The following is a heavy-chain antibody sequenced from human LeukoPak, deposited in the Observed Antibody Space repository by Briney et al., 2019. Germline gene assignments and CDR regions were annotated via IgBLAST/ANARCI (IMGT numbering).Heavy chain of an antibody. CDR3: AKKGATTGDFDY. CDR2: ISGSGGDT. CDR1: GFTVSSNY. D-gene: IGHD1-26*01. Sequence: GGSLRLSCAASGFTVSSNYMTWVRQAPGKGPEWVSAISGSGGDTYYADSVKGRFTISRDNSKNTLYLQMNSLRAEDTAVYYCAKKGATTGDFDYWGQGTLVTVSS. J-gene: IGHJ4*02. V-gene: IGHV3-23*01.